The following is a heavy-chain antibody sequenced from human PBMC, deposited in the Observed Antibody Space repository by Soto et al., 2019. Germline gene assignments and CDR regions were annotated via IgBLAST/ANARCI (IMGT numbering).Heavy chain of an antibody. CDR1: GFSFSTHV. D-gene: IGHD1-7*01. J-gene: IGHJ4*02. CDR2: ILYDGSKE. V-gene: IGHV3-30*18. Sequence: GGSLRLSCIDSGFSFSTHVMDWVRQAPGKGLEWVARILYDGSKEYYADSVKGRFTISRDNSKNTLFLQMDSLRVGDTAVYYCVKGLALMADNGGQRTPVTVSS. CDR3: VKGLALMADN.